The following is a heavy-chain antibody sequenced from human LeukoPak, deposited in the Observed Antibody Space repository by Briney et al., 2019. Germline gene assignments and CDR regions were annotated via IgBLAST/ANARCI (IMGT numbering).Heavy chain of an antibody. CDR2: IKQDGSEK. J-gene: IGHJ6*02. D-gene: IGHD2-21*02. CDR1: GFIVSGDF. V-gene: IGHV3-7*01. Sequence: PGGSLRLSCAASGFIVSGDFMSWVRQAPGKGLEWVANIKQDGSEKYYVDSVKGRFTISRDNAKNSLYLQMNSLRAEDTAVYYCAREWVVTAISILYYYYGMDVWGQGTTVTVSS. CDR3: AREWVVTAISILYYYYGMDV.